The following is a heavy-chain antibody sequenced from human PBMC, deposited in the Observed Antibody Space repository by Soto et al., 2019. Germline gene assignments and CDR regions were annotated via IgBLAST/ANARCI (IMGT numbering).Heavy chain of an antibody. Sequence: EVHLLQSGGGLGQPGGSLTLSCAASGFTFNNFAMTWVRQAPGKGLEWVSSVSSGGDNTWYADSVKGRFTISRDNPKNTLYLHMNILSAADTAVYYCAKVNIPHSNYGGGYLLDFWGQGTLVTVSS. CDR2: VSSGGDNT. CDR3: AKVNIPHSNYGGGYLLDF. V-gene: IGHV3-23*01. J-gene: IGHJ4*02. D-gene: IGHD4-4*01. CDR1: GFTFNNFA.